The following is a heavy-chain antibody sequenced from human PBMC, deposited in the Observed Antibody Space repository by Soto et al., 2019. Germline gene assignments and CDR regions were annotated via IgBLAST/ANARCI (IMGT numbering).Heavy chain of an antibody. V-gene: IGHV4-61*01. CDR1: GEAVGSGQSY. Sequence: QVQLQESGPGLVKPSETLSLICFVSGEAVGSGQSYWNWIRQAPGKGLEWIGHIFVTGATKYSASLKSRFTLYVDTSKYQISLNLTSVTAADSATYFCARGRADIEGSSLGRRMDVWGQGTTVTVAS. J-gene: IGHJ6*02. CDR2: IFVTGAT. CDR3: ARGRADIEGSSLGRRMDV. D-gene: IGHD3-10*01.